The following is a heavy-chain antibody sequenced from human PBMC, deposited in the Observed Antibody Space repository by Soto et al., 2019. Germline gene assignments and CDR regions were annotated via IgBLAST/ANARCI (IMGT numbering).Heavy chain of an antibody. CDR1: GGSISGYY. CDR3: ARQVTGLMGYVYDI. V-gene: IGHV4-59*08. J-gene: IGHJ3*02. CDR2: IYYYGTI. Sequence: ETLSLTCTVSGGSISGYYWAWVRQPPERGLEWIGFIYYYGTISSNPSLNSRVTLSVDTSKNQFSLKLNSVAAADTAIYYCARQVTGLMGYVYDIWGQGTRVTVSS. D-gene: IGHD3-10*01.